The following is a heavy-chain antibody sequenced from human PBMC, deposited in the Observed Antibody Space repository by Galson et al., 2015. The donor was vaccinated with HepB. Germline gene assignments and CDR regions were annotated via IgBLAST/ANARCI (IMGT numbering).Heavy chain of an antibody. CDR1: GFTFSNAW. CDR2: IKSKTDGGTT. Sequence: SLRLSCAASGFTFSNAWMSWVRQAPGKGLEWVGRIKSKTDGGTTDYAAPVKGRFTISRDDSKTTLYLQMNSLKTEDTAVYYCTTVSFTYPGRYFDLWGLGTLATVSS. J-gene: IGHJ2*01. CDR3: TTVSFTYPGRYFDL. V-gene: IGHV3-15*01. D-gene: IGHD3-16*01.